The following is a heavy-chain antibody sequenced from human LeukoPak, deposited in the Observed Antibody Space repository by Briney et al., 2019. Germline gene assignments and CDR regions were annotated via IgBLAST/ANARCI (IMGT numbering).Heavy chain of an antibody. J-gene: IGHJ3*02. CDR3: ARTAIAVAAVDI. V-gene: IGHV1-69*02. CDR1: GGTFSSYT. Sequence: SMKVSCKASGGTFSSYTISWVRQAPGQGLEWMGRIIPILGIANYAQKFQGRVTITADKSTSTAYMELSSLRSEDTAVYYCARTAIAVAAVDIWGQGTWSPSLQ. CDR2: IIPILGIA. D-gene: IGHD6-19*01.